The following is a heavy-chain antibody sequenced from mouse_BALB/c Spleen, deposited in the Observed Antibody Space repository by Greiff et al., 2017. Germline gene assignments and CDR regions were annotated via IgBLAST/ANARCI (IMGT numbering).Heavy chain of an antibody. CDR3: ATPQYGNYYAMDY. V-gene: IGHV2-4-1*01. D-gene: IGHD2-10*02. Sequence: QVQLQQSGPGLVQPSQSLSITCTVSGFSLTSYGVHWVRQSPGKGLEWLGVIWSGGSTDYNAAFISRLSISKDNSKSQVFFKMNSLQADDTAIYYCATPQYGNYYAMDYWGQGTLVTVSA. CDR2: IWSGGST. CDR1: GFSLTSYG. J-gene: IGHJ3*01.